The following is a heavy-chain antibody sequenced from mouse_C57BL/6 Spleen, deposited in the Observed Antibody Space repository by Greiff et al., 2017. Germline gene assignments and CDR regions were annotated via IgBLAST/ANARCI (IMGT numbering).Heavy chain of an antibody. V-gene: IGHV1-61*01. CDR1: GYTFTSYW. CDR2: IYTSDSET. J-gene: IGHJ2*01. CDR3: ARNYRGYYFDY. D-gene: IGHD2-12*01. Sequence: QVQLKQPGAELVRPGSSVKLSCKASGYTFTSYWMDWVKQRPGQGLEWIGNIYTSDSETHYNQKFKDKATLTVDKSSSTAYMQLSSLTSEDSAVYYCARNYRGYYFDYWGQGTTLTVSS.